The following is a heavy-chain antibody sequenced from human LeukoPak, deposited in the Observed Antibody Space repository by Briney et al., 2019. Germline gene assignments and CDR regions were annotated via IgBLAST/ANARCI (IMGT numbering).Heavy chain of an antibody. CDR1: GYTFTSYG. CDR2: ISAYNGNT. J-gene: IGHJ4*02. CDR3: ARDYYDSSGYYWGIEY. V-gene: IGHV1-18*01. Sequence: ASVKVSCKASGYTFTSYGISWVRQAPGQGLEWMGWISAYNGNTNYAQKLQGRVTMTTDTSTSTAYMELRSLRSDDTAVYYCARDYYDSSGYYWGIEYWGQGTLVTVSS. D-gene: IGHD3-22*01.